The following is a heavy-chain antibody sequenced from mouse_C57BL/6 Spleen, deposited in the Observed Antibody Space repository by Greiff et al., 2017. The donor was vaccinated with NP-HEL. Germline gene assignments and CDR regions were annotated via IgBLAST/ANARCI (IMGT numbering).Heavy chain of an antibody. CDR1: GYTFTDYY. V-gene: IGHV1-19*01. J-gene: IGHJ4*01. D-gene: IGHD1-1*02. CDR2: INPYNGGT. CDR3: ARRGGHYYYAMDY. Sequence: QLQQSGPVLVKPGASVKMSCKASGYTFTDYYMNWVRQSHGKSLEWIGVINPYNGGTSYNQKFKGKATLTVDKSSSTAYMELNSLTSEDSAVYYCARRGGHYYYAMDYWGQGTSVTVSS.